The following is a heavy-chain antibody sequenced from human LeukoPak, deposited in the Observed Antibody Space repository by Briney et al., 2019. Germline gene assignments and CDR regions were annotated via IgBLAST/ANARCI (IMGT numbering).Heavy chain of an antibody. CDR3: ARGDYGDYGLPSWYLGV. Sequence: PSETLSLTCTVSGGSMVGYYWSWIRQPPGKGLEWIGCIYYTGTTTYNPSLESRVTISVDTSNSQFSLKLTSATTADTAVYFCARGDYGDYGLPSWYLGVWGRGALVAASS. V-gene: IGHV4-59*01. J-gene: IGHJ2*01. CDR1: GGSMVGYY. CDR2: IYYTGTT. D-gene: IGHD4-17*01.